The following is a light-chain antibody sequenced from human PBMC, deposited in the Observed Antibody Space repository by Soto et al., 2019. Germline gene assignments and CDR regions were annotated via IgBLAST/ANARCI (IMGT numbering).Light chain of an antibody. CDR1: SSNIGAGYD. Sequence: QSVLTQPRSVSGAPGQGVTISGTGSSSNIGAGYDVQWYQQLPGTAPRLLIHANSNRPSGVPDRLSGSKSGTSGSLAITGLQAEDQGDYYWQSYDNSLSGLVVGGGTKLTVL. CDR3: QSYDNSLSGLV. CDR2: ANS. J-gene: IGLJ3*02. V-gene: IGLV1-40*01.